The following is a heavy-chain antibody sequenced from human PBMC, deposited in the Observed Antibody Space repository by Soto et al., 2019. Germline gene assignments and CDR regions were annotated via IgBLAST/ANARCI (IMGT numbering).Heavy chain of an antibody. D-gene: IGHD2-8*01. CDR3: ARGGVY. CDR2: ISGSGSTI. J-gene: IGHJ1*01. V-gene: IGHV3-48*03. Sequence: GGSLRLSCEATGFTFSSHEMNWIRQTPGKRLEWIAEISGSGSTINYADSVKGRFTISRDNVQRTLHLQMDSLRVEDTGVYYCARGGVYWGRGTLVTVSS. CDR1: GFTFSSHE.